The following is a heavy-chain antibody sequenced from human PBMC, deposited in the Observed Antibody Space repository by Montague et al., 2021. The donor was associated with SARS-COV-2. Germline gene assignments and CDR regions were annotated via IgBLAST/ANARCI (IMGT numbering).Heavy chain of an antibody. CDR3: ASSRGAYNWIDA. D-gene: IGHD3-16*01. V-gene: IGHV4-59*13. CDR2: IYYYGSA. Sequence: SETLSLTCSFSTASISTYYCCWVRQPPGKGLEWLGYIYYYGSATXKPSLISRVAMSVDTSKTRFSLKLTSVTAADTAVYYCASSRGAYNWIDAWGQGTLVTVSS. J-gene: IGHJ5*02. CDR1: TASISTYY.